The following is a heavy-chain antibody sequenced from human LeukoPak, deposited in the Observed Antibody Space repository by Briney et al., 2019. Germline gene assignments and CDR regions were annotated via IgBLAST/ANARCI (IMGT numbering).Heavy chain of an antibody. V-gene: IGHV3-23*01. J-gene: IGHJ4*02. CDR2: ISASGGST. CDR3: ASDSSGFYYPTGY. Sequence: GGSLRLSCAASGFTFSSYAMTWVRQAPGKGLEWVSAISASGGSTYYADSVKGRFTISRDNSKNTLYLQMNSLRAEDTALYYCASDSSGFYYPTGYWGQGTLVTVSS. CDR1: GFTFSSYA. D-gene: IGHD3-22*01.